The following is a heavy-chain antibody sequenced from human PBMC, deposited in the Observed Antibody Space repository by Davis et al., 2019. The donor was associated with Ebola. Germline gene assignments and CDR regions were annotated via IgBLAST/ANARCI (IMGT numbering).Heavy chain of an antibody. CDR3: ARDQAHCSSTSCLFYNYYMDV. CDR1: GFTFSSYS. V-gene: IGHV3-21*01. J-gene: IGHJ6*03. CDR2: ISSSSSSI. Sequence: GESLKISCAASGFTFSSYSMNWVRQAPGKGLEWVSSISSSSSSIYYADSLKGRVTISRDNAKNSLYLQMNSLRAEDTAVYYCARDQAHCSSTSCLFYNYYMDVWGKGTTVTVSS. D-gene: IGHD2-2*01.